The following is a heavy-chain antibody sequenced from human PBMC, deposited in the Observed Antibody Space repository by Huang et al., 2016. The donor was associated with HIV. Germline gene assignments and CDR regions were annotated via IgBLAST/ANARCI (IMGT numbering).Heavy chain of an antibody. CDR2: IKQDESEK. V-gene: IGHV3-7*01. Sequence: VESGGRSVQPGGSIKLSCVGSTFTFGAYWLSWVRQPTGKGLEWVANIKQDESEKYYVDSVKGRFNISRDNARKVLFLEMDNLRVEDTAMYFCATKTAGMDIWGQGTTVTVSS. D-gene: IGHD1-7*01. CDR3: ATKTAGMDI. CDR1: TFTFGAYW. J-gene: IGHJ6*02.